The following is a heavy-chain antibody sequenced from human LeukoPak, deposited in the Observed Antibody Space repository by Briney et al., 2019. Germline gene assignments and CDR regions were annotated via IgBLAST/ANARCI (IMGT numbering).Heavy chain of an antibody. D-gene: IGHD5-24*01. V-gene: IGHV3-48*03. J-gene: IGHJ6*03. Sequence: GGSLRLSCAASGFTFSSYAMNWVRQAPGKGLEWVSYISSSGRTIAYVDSVKGRFTISRDNAKNSLYLQMNSLRVEDTAVYYCARRGGGYHPDKNYYYHMDVWGKGTTVTISS. CDR3: ARRGGGYHPDKNYYYHMDV. CDR2: ISSSGRTI. CDR1: GFTFSSYA.